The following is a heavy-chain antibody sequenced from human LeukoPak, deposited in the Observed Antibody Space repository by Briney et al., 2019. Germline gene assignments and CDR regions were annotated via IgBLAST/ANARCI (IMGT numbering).Heavy chain of an antibody. CDR2: IYYSGST. CDR1: GGSISSRDYY. V-gene: IGHV4-30-4*01. CDR3: AREHYCSGGSCYNWFDP. J-gene: IGHJ5*02. D-gene: IGHD2-15*01. Sequence: SQTLSLTCTVSGGSISSRDYYWSWIRQPPGKGLEWIGYIYYSGSTYYNPSLKSRVTISVDTSKNQFSLKLSSVTAADTAVYYCAREHYCSGGSCYNWFDPWGQGTLVTVSS.